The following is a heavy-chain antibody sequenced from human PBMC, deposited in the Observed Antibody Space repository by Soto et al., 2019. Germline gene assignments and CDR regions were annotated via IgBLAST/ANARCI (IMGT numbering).Heavy chain of an antibody. D-gene: IGHD2-2*01. Sequence: GGSLRLSCAASGFTFSSYSMNWVRQAPGKGLEWVSYISGSSSTIYYADSVKGRFTISRDNAKNSLYLQMNSLRAEDTAVYYCATWEDIVVVPAATNYYYYYYMDVWGKGTTVTVSS. J-gene: IGHJ6*03. CDR2: ISGSSSTI. CDR1: GFTFSSYS. V-gene: IGHV3-48*01. CDR3: ATWEDIVVVPAATNYYYYYYMDV.